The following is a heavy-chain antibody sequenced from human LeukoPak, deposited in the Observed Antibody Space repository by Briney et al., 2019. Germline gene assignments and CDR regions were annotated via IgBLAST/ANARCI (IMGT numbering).Heavy chain of an antibody. CDR1: GFSFSSYW. J-gene: IGHJ4*02. D-gene: IGHD1-1*01. V-gene: IGHV3-7*01. CDR3: ARDADWNGVSY. Sequence: PGGSLRLSCAASGFSFSSYWMSWVRQALGKGLEWVANIKQAGSEQYSVASVKGRFTFSRDNAKNSLYLQMNTLGAEDRAVYNCARDADWNGVSYWGQGTLVTVSS. CDR2: IKQAGSEQ.